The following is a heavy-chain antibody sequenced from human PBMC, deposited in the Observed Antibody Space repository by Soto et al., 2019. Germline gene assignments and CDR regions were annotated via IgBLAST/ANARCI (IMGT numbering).Heavy chain of an antibody. CDR1: GGSFSGYY. V-gene: IGHV4-34*01. D-gene: IGHD2-8*01. CDR2: INHSGST. CDR3: ARGTSTDIVLMVYAPSPTVTTSPYYYYMDV. J-gene: IGHJ6*03. Sequence: QVQLQQWGAGLLKPSETLSLTCAVYGGSFSGYYWSWIRQPPGKGLEWIGEINHSGSTNYNPSLKSRVTISVDTSKNQFSLKLSSVTAADTAVYYCARGTSTDIVLMVYAPSPTVTTSPYYYYMDVWGKGTTVTVSS.